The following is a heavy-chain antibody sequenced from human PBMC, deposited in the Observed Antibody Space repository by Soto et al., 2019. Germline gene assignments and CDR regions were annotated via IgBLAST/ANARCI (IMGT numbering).Heavy chain of an antibody. Sequence: ASVKVSCKASGGTFSSYAISWVRQAPGQGLEWMGGIIPIFGTANYAQKFQGRVTITADESTSTAYMELSSLRSEDTAVYYCARGGDDDSSGYYPADYWGQGTLVTVSS. CDR2: IIPIFGTA. D-gene: IGHD3-22*01. J-gene: IGHJ4*02. CDR3: ARGGDDDSSGYYPADY. CDR1: GGTFSSYA. V-gene: IGHV1-69*13.